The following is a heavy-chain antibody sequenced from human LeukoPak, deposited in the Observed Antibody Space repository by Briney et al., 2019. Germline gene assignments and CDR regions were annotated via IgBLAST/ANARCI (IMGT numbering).Heavy chain of an antibody. Sequence: PGGSLRLSCAASGFTFSSYSMNWVRQAPGKGLEWVSSISSSSSYIYYADSVKGRFTISRDNAKNSLYLQMNSLRAEDTAVYYCAKAPYTSGWNPYDYWGQGTLVTVSS. CDR1: GFTFSSYS. CDR2: ISSSSSYI. CDR3: AKAPYTSGWNPYDY. J-gene: IGHJ4*02. D-gene: IGHD6-19*01. V-gene: IGHV3-21*01.